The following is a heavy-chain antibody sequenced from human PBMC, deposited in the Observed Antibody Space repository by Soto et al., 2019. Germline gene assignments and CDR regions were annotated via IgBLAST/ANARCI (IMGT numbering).Heavy chain of an antibody. CDR2: MNEDGGTT. D-gene: IGHD2-15*01. V-gene: IGHV3-74*01. J-gene: IGHJ2*01. CDR1: GFTFSSYW. CDR3: ARDGRIRRPDWYFDL. Sequence: GGSLRLSCAASGFTFSSYWMHWVRQAPGKGLVWVSRMNEDGGTTDYADSVEGRFTISRDNAKNSLYLQMNSLRAEDTAVYYCARDGRIRRPDWYFDLWGRGTLVTVSS.